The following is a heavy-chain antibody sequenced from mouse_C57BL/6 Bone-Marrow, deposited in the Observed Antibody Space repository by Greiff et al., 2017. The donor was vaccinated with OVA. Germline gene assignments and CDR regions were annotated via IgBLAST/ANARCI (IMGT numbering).Heavy chain of an antibody. V-gene: IGHV1-69*01. J-gene: IGHJ1*03. CDR1: GYTFTSYW. Sequence: VQLQQSGAELVMPGASVKLSCKASGYTFTSYWMHWVKQRPGQGLEWIGEIDPSDSYTNYNQKFKGKSTLTVDKSSSTAYMQLSSLTSEDSAVYYCARSGDYYGSRGYFDVWGTGTTVTVSS. D-gene: IGHD1-1*01. CDR2: IDPSDSYT. CDR3: ARSGDYYGSRGYFDV.